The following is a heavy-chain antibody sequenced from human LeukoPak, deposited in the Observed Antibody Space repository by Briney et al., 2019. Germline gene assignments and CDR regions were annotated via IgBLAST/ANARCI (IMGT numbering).Heavy chain of an antibody. CDR2: LNPNSGDT. CDR1: GYTFTGYY. CDR3: ARGRDEIDF. V-gene: IGHV1-2*02. Sequence: SSVKVSCKTSGYTFTGYYMHWVRQAPGQGLEWMGWLNPNSGDTNYALKFQGRVTMSRDTSISTVYMELSRLKSDDTALYYCARGRDEIDFWGQGTLVTVSS. D-gene: IGHD3-10*01. J-gene: IGHJ4*02.